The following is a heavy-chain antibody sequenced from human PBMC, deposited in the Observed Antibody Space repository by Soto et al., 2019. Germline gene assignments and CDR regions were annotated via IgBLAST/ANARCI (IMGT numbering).Heavy chain of an antibody. CDR2: INPNSGGT. J-gene: IGHJ6*03. CDR3: ARDGYYDILTGYTPLYYMDV. V-gene: IGHV1-2*04. CDR1: GYTFTGYY. D-gene: IGHD3-9*01. Sequence: GAPMKVSCKASGYTFTGYYMHWVRQAPGQGLEWMGWINPNSGGTNYAQKFQGWVTMTRDTSISTAYMELSRLRSDDTAVYYCARDGYYDILTGYTPLYYMDVWGKGTTVTVSS.